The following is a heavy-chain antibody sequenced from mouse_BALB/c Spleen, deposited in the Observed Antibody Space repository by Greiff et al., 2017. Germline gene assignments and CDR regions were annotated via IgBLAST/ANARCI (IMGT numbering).Heavy chain of an antibody. CDR2: ISCYNGAT. D-gene: IGHD2-4*01. J-gene: IGHJ2*01. CDR1: GYSFTGYY. Sequence: LVKTGASVKISCKASGYSFTGYYMHWVKQSHGKSLEWIGYISCYNGATSYNQKFKGKATFTVDTSSSTAYMQFNSLTSEDSAVYYCASGRRYDYDVASLDYWGQGTTLTVSS. V-gene: IGHV1S34*01. CDR3: ASGRRYDYDVASLDY.